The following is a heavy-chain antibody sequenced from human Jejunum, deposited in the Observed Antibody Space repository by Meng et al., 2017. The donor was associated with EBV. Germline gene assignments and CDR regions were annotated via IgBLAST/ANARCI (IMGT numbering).Heavy chain of an antibody. J-gene: IGHJ4*02. CDR1: GCSISNFY. V-gene: IGHV4-59*07. Sequence: VQLQVSGPGLMNPSSTLSLTCTFSGCSISNFYWSWFRHPPGKGLECIGYIYYSVSTNYTPSLKSRVTISVDTSKNQFSLSLSSVTAADTAVYYCARGGGRPEYWGQGILVTVSS. D-gene: IGHD3-10*01. CDR2: IYYSVST. CDR3: ARGGGRPEY.